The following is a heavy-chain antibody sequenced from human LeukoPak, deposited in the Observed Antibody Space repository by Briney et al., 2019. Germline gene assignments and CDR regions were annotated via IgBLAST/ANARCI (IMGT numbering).Heavy chain of an antibody. V-gene: IGHV3-53*01. CDR2: LYAGGNT. CDR3: AREMYYYDSSGYQIGKSFDY. Sequence: GGSLRLSCAASGFTVSSNYMSWVRQAPGKGLEWVSILYAGGNTYYTDSVKGRFTISRDNSKNTLYLQMNSLRAEDTAVYYCAREMYYYDSSGYQIGKSFDYWGQGALVTVSS. D-gene: IGHD3-22*01. J-gene: IGHJ4*02. CDR1: GFTVSSNY.